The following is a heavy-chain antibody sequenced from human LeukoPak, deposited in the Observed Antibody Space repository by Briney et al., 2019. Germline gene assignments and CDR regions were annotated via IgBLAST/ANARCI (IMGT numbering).Heavy chain of an antibody. CDR3: ARDRGQQLVLYYYGMNV. V-gene: IGHV1-18*01. CDR2: ISAYNGNT. Sequence: ASVKVSCKASGGTFSSYAISWVRQAPGQGLEWMGWISAYNGNTNYAQKLQGRVTMTTDTSTSTAYMELRSLRSDDTAVYYCARDRGQQLVLYYYGMNVWGQGTTVTVSS. D-gene: IGHD6-13*01. J-gene: IGHJ6*02. CDR1: GGTFSSYA.